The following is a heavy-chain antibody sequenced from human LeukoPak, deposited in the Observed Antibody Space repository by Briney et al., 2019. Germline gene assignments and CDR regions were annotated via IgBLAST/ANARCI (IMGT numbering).Heavy chain of an antibody. V-gene: IGHV3-9*01. Sequence: PGGSLRLSCAASGFTFDDYAMHWVRQAPGKGLEWVSGISWNRGSIGYADSVKGRFTISRDNAKNSLYLQMNSLRAEDTALYYCAKDMAAYCSGGSCYGMDVWGQGTTVTVSS. CDR1: GFTFDDYA. J-gene: IGHJ6*02. D-gene: IGHD2-15*01. CDR3: AKDMAAYCSGGSCYGMDV. CDR2: ISWNRGSI.